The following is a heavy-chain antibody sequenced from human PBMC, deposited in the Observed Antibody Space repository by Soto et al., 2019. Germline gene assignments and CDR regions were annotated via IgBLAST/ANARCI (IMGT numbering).Heavy chain of an antibody. J-gene: IGHJ4*02. CDR3: ATARVFDYYGSGSYYSY. Sequence: ASVKVSCKASGYTFTSYCISWVRQAPGQGLEWMGWISAYNGNTNYAQKLQGRVTMTTDTSTSTAYMELRSLRSDDTAVYYCATARVFDYYGSGSYYSYWGQGTLVTVSS. D-gene: IGHD3-10*01. V-gene: IGHV1-18*04. CDR2: ISAYNGNT. CDR1: GYTFTSYC.